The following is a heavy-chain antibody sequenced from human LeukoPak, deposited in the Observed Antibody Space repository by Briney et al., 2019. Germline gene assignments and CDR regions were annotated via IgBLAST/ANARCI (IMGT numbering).Heavy chain of an antibody. CDR2: IFYSGST. CDR1: GGSISSYY. J-gene: IGHJ4*02. Sequence: PSETLSLTCTVSGGSISSYYWGWIRQPPGRGLEWIGSIFYSGSTYYNPSLKSRVTISVDTSKNQFSLRLTSVTAADTAVYYCARRGYTSSWFYLDYWGQGTLVTVSS. D-gene: IGHD6-13*01. V-gene: IGHV4-39*01. CDR3: ARRGYTSSWFYLDY.